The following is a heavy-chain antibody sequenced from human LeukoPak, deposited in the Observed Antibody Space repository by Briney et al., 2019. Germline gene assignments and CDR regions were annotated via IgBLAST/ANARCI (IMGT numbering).Heavy chain of an antibody. CDR3: AGGYSSGWYYY. V-gene: IGHV4-59*01. J-gene: IGHJ4*02. D-gene: IGHD6-19*01. CDR1: GGSISSYY. Sequence: SETLSLTCTVSGGSISSYYWSWIRQPPGKGLEWIGYIYYSGSTNYNPSLKCRVTISVDTSKNQFSLKLSSVTAADTAVYYCAGGYSSGWYYYWGQGTLVTVSS. CDR2: IYYSGST.